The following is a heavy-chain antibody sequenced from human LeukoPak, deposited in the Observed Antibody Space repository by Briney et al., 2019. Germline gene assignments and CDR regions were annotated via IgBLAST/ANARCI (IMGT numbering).Heavy chain of an antibody. CDR3: ARSGGRYSGYDYFDY. CDR2: ISDNGGSS. D-gene: IGHD5-12*01. V-gene: IGHV3-23*01. Sequence: GGSLRLSCAGSGFTFSGSGMGWVRQAPGKGLEWVSIISDNGGSSYYADSVKGRFTISRDNFKNTLYLQMNSLRAEDTAVYYCARSGGRYSGYDYFDYWGQGTLVTVSS. J-gene: IGHJ4*02. CDR1: GFTFSGSG.